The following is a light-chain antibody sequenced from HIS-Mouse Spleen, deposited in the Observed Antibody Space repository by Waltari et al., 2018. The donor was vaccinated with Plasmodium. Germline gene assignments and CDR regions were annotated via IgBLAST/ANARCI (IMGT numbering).Light chain of an antibody. J-gene: IGLJ3*02. Sequence: SYELTQAPSVSVSPGQPARITCSGDALPKKYAYWYQQKSGQAPVLGIYEDSKRPSGIPERFSGSSSGTMATLTISGAQVEDEADYYCYSTDSSGNHRVFGGGTKLTVL. CDR2: EDS. CDR1: ALPKKY. V-gene: IGLV3-10*01. CDR3: YSTDSSGNHRV.